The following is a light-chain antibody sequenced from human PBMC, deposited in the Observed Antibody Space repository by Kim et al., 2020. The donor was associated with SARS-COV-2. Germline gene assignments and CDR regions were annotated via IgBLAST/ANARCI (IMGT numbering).Light chain of an antibody. CDR1: KLGDKY. Sequence: VAPGQTASNTCSGDKLGDKYACWYQQTPGQPPVLVIYQDNKRPSGIPERFSGSNSGNTATLTISGTQAMDEADYYCQAWDSSTVVFGGGTQLTVL. CDR3: QAWDSSTVV. J-gene: IGLJ2*01. CDR2: QDN. V-gene: IGLV3-1*01.